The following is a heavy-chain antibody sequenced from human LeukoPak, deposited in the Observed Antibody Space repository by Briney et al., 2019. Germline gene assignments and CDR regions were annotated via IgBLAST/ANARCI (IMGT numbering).Heavy chain of an antibody. V-gene: IGHV5-51*01. Sequence: GESLKISCQGSGYSFTSYWIGWVRQMPGKGLEWMGIIYPGDSDTRYSPSFQGQVTISADKSISTAYLQWSSLKASDTAMYYCARQVTIVRGIITSRPWGQGPLVTVSS. D-gene: IGHD3-10*01. CDR3: ARQVTIVRGIITSRP. CDR1: GYSFTSYW. CDR2: IYPGDSDT. J-gene: IGHJ5*02.